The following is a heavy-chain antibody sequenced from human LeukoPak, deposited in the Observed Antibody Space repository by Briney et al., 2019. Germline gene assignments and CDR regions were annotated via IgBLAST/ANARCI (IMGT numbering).Heavy chain of an antibody. CDR1: GGSISSSNYY. V-gene: IGHV4-39*01. CDR2: IYYSAST. Sequence: SETLSLTCTVYGGSISSSNYYWRWIRQPPGRGLGWFANIYYSASTYNIPSLKSRVTISVYTSQNQFSLKLRFVTAADSAGSNFFCGSGRYYLTTIDYWGQGAPVTVSS. CDR3: FCGSGRYYLTTIDY. J-gene: IGHJ4*02. D-gene: IGHD3-10*01.